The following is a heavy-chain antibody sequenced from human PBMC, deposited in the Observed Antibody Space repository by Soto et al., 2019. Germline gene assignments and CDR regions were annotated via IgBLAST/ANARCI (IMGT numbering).Heavy chain of an antibody. V-gene: IGHV3-23*01. D-gene: IGHD3-22*01. CDR1: GFTFSSHA. Sequence: EVHLLESGGGLVQPGGSLRLSCAASGFTFSSHAMSWVRQAPGKGLEWVSAISGSGGSTYYADSVKDRFIISRDNSKNTLYLQMNSLRAEDTAVYYCGALPGYYYDGSAYWRIDYWGQRTLVTVSS. CDR2: ISGSGGST. J-gene: IGHJ4*02. CDR3: GALPGYYYDGSAYWRIDY.